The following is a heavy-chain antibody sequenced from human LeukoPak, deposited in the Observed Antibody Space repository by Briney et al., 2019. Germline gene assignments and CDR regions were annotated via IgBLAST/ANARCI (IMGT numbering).Heavy chain of an antibody. J-gene: IGHJ4*02. V-gene: IGHV4-34*01. CDR2: INHSGST. Sequence: SETLSLTCAVYGGSFSGYYWSWIRQPPGKGLEWIGEINHSGSTNYNPSLKSRVTISVDTSKNQFSLKLSSVTAADTAVYYCARGRGPAAGTLFDYWGQGTLGTVSS. D-gene: IGHD6-13*01. CDR3: ARGRGPAAGTLFDY. CDR1: GGSFSGYY.